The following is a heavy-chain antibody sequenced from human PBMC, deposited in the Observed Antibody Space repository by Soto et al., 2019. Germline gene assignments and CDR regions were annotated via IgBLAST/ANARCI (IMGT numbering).Heavy chain of an antibody. CDR2: ISWNSGSI. V-gene: IGHV3-9*01. CDR1: GFTFDDYA. D-gene: IGHD2-15*01. J-gene: IGHJ3*01. Sequence: GGSLRLSCAASGFTFDDYAMHWVRQAPGKGLEWASGISWNSGSIGYAGSVKGRFTISRDNAKNSLYLQMSSLRAEDTALYYCAKVGKFFSGGRCSSGAFDFWCQGT. CDR3: AKVGKFFSGGRCSSGAFDF.